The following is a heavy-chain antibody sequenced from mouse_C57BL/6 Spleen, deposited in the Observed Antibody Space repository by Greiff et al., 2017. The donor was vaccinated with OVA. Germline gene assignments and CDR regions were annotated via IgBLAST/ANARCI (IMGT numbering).Heavy chain of an antibody. V-gene: IGHV1-69*01. J-gene: IGHJ2*01. Sequence: VQLQQPGAELVMPGASVKLSCKASGYTFTSYWMHWVKQRPGQGLEWIGEIDPSDNYTNYNQKFKGKSTLTVDKSSSTAYMQLSSLTSEYSAGYYCARWGTDYFDYWGQGTTLTVSS. D-gene: IGHD3-3*01. CDR3: ARWGTDYFDY. CDR2: IDPSDNYT. CDR1: GYTFTSYW.